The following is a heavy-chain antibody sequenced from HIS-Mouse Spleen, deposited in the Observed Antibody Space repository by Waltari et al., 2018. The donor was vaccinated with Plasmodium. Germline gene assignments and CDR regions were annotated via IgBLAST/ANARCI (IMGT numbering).Heavy chain of an antibody. CDR3: ASSWYWYFDL. CDR2: IKQDGSEK. D-gene: IGHD6-13*01. CDR1: GFTFSSDW. J-gene: IGHJ2*01. Sequence: EVQLVESGGGLVQPGGSLRLSCAAPGFTFSSDWMSWVRQAPGKGLEWVANIKQDGSEKYYVDSVKGRFTISRDNAKNSLYLQMNSLRAEDTAVYYCASSWYWYFDLWGRGTLVTVSS. V-gene: IGHV3-7*01.